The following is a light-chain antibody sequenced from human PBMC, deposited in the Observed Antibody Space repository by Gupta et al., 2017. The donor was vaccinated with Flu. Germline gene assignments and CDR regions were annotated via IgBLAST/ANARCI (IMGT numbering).Light chain of an antibody. V-gene: IGKV1-39*01. CDR2: AAS. CDR1: QSISSY. Sequence: SSLSASVRDRVIITCRASQSISSYLRWYQQQPEKAPKLLFYAASSLQSGVPSRFSGSGSGKDFTLTIRSQQQEYFASYFYQQTYRSPPNTFGRGTKVDIK. CDR3: QQTYRSPPNT. J-gene: IGKJ4*01.